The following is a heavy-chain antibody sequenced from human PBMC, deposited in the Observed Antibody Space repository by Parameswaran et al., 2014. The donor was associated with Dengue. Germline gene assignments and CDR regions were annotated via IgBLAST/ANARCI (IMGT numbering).Heavy chain of an antibody. Sequence: RWIRQPPGKGLEWVSAISDSYSDESPHYADSVEGRFTISRDNSKNTLYLQMNSLRAEDTAVYYCAKALRYCTNGVCGTNWFDPWGQGTLVTVS. V-gene: IGHV3-23*01. CDR2: ISDSYSDESP. J-gene: IGHJ5*02. CDR3: AKALRYCTNGVCGTNWFDP. D-gene: IGHD2-8*01.